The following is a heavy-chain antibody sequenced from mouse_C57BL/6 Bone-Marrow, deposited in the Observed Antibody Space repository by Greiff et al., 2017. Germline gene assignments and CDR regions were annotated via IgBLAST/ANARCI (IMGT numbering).Heavy chain of an antibody. J-gene: IGHJ2*01. V-gene: IGHV1S132*01. Sequence: VQLQQSGAELVRPGVSVKLSCKTSGYIFTSYWIHWVKQRSGQGLEWIARIYPGTGSTYYNEKFKGKATLTADKSSSTAYMQLSSLKSEDSAVYFGARSSDDGYSFDYWGQGTTLTVSS. CDR1: GYIFTSYW. CDR3: ARSSDDGYSFDY. CDR2: IYPGTGST. D-gene: IGHD2-3*01.